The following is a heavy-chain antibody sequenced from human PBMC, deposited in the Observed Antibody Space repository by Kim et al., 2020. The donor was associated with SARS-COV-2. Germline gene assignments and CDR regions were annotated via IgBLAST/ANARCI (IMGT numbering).Heavy chain of an antibody. CDR1: GFTFSSYG. CDR3: AKTGREIGSSWYGGTYFDY. J-gene: IGHJ4*02. V-gene: IGHV3-30*18. Sequence: GGSLRLSCAASGFTFSSYGMHWVRQAPGKGLEWVAVISYDGSNKYYADSVKGRFTISRDNSKNTLYLQMNSLRAEDTAVYYCAKTGREIGSSWYGGTYFDYWGQGTLVTVSS. D-gene: IGHD6-13*01. CDR2: ISYDGSNK.